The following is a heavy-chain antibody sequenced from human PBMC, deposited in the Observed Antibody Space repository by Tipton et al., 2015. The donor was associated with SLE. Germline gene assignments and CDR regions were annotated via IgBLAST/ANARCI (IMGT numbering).Heavy chain of an antibody. Sequence: TLSLTCTVSGGSISSSNYYWGWIRQAPGKGLEWIGEISHDGGANYNPSLESRGTISLETSKNQFSLKLSSVTAADTAVYYCARRRGSSWYEDYFDYWGQGTLVTVSS. D-gene: IGHD6-13*01. V-gene: IGHV4-39*07. J-gene: IGHJ4*02. CDR1: GGSISSSNYY. CDR3: ARRRGSSWYEDYFDY. CDR2: ISHDGGA.